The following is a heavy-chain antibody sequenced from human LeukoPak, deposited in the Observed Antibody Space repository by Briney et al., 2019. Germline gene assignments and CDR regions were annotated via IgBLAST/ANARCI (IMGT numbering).Heavy chain of an antibody. CDR2: IRPKTRDT. D-gene: IGHD4/OR15-4a*01. CDR3: AALNFRDGMDV. J-gene: IGHJ6*02. Sequence: VAQASQKEPEWMGWIRPKTRDTKYAEKCQGRVAMTRDASISTAYRELSRLRSDETALYYCAALNFRDGMDVWGQGTTVTVSS. V-gene: IGHV1-2*02.